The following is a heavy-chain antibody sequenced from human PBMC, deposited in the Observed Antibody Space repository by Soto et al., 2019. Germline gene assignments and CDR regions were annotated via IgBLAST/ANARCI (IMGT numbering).Heavy chain of an antibody. CDR1: GYTFTGYY. CDR2: INPNSGGT. Sequence: QVQLVQSGAEVKNPGASVKVSCKASGYTFTGYYVHWVRQAPGQGLEWMGWINPNSGGTNYAQKFQGWVTMTRDTSSETAYMELSRLRSDDTAVYYCAIGGGIAMWWDWYFDLWGRGTLVTVS. CDR3: AIGGGIAMWWDWYFDL. D-gene: IGHD2-21*01. J-gene: IGHJ2*01. V-gene: IGHV1-2*04.